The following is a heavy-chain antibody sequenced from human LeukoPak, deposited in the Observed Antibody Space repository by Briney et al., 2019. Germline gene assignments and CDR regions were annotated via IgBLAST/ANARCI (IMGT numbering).Heavy chain of an antibody. D-gene: IGHD6-19*01. CDR3: ARGPTPRSTGWYSGGSTTPYDY. J-gene: IGHJ4*02. Sequence: GASVKVSCKASGYTFTGYYMHWVRQAPGQGLEWMGWINPNSGGTIYAQKFQGRVTLTRDTSISTAYMEFSRLKSDDTAIYYCARGPTPRSTGWYSGGSTTPYDYWGQGSLVTVSS. CDR2: INPNSGGT. CDR1: GYTFTGYY. V-gene: IGHV1-2*02.